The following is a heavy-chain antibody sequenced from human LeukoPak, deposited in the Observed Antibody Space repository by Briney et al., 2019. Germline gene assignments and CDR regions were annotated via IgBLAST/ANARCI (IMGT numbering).Heavy chain of an antibody. V-gene: IGHV3-30*04. Sequence: GSLRLSCAASGFTFSSYAMHWVRQAPGKGLEWVAVISYDGSNKYYADSVKGRFTISRDNSKNTLYLQMNSLRAEDTAVYYCAREGRVQYDAFDIWGQGTMVTVSS. CDR3: AREGRVQYDAFDI. J-gene: IGHJ3*02. D-gene: IGHD4-11*01. CDR2: ISYDGSNK. CDR1: GFTFSSYA.